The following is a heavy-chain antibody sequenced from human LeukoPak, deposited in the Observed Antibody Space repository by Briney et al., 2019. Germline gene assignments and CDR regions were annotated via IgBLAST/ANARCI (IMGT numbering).Heavy chain of an antibody. CDR1: GFTLSSYW. CDR3: ARDVSGSLDY. Sequence: PGGSLRLSCAASGFTLSSYWMQWVRQAPGKGLEWVANIKQDGSDKNYVDSVKGRFTISRDNAKNSLYFQMNSLRAEDTALYYCARDVSGSLDYWGQGTLVTVAS. CDR2: IKQDGSDK. J-gene: IGHJ4*02. V-gene: IGHV3-7*05. D-gene: IGHD1-26*01.